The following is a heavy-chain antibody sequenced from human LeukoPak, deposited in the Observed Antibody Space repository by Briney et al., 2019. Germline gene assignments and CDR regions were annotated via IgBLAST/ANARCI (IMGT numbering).Heavy chain of an antibody. V-gene: IGHV5-51*01. J-gene: IGHJ4*02. CDR2: IYPGNSDT. D-gene: IGHD5-24*01. Sequence: GESLKISCKGSGYSFTSYWVAWVRQMPGKGLEWMGIIYPGNSDTRYGPSFQGQVTISADKSISTAYLQWSSLKASDSAMYYCARQDGYGLYYFDYWGQGTLVTVSS. CDR1: GYSFTSYW. CDR3: ARQDGYGLYYFDY.